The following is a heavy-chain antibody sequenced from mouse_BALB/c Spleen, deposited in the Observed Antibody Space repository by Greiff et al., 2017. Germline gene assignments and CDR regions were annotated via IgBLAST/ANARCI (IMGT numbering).Heavy chain of an antibody. Sequence: EVQLQESGAELVRSGASVKLSCTASGFNIKDYYMHWVKQRPEQGLEWIGWIDPANGNTKYDPKFQGKATITADTSSNTAYLQLSSLTSEDTAVSYCASGITTVDWGQGTTLTVSS. CDR2: IDPANGNT. D-gene: IGHD1-1*01. J-gene: IGHJ2*01. CDR3: ASGITTVD. CDR1: GFNIKDYY. V-gene: IGHV14-3*02.